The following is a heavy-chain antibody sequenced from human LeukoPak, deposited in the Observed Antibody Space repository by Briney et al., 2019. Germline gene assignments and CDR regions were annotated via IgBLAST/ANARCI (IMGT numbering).Heavy chain of an antibody. CDR2: ISYSSSTI. D-gene: IGHD4-17*01. Sequence: TGGSLRLSCAASGFTFSSYSMNWARQAPGKGLEWVSYISYSSSTIYYADSVKGRFTISRDNAKNSLYLQMNSLRAEDTAVYYCARVSPNTVTTLQYFDYWGQGTLVTVSS. V-gene: IGHV3-48*04. CDR1: GFTFSSYS. CDR3: ARVSPNTVTTLQYFDY. J-gene: IGHJ4*02.